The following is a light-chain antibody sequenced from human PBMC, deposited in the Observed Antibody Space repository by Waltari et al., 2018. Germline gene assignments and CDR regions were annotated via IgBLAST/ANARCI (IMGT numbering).Light chain of an antibody. Sequence: EIVLTQSPGTLSLSPGDRATLPCSASQSVTGRYLAWYQQKPGQAPRILMSGASNRPTGIPDRFSGGGSGTDFTLTISRLEPEDSAVYYCQQFGGSPPWTFGQGTKVEIK. CDR1: QSVTGRY. V-gene: IGKV3-20*01. CDR2: GAS. J-gene: IGKJ1*01. CDR3: QQFGGSPPWT.